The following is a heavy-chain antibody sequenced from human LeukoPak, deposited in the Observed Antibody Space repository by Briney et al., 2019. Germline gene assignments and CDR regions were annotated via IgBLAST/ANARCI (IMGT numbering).Heavy chain of an antibody. CDR2: IRYDGSNK. J-gene: IGHJ6*03. D-gene: IGHD1-26*01. CDR1: GFIIISYR. Sequence: GGSLRLSCAASGFIIISYRMSWVRQAPGKGLEWVAFIRYDGSNKYYTDSVKGRFIISRDNSKNTLYLQMNSLRAEDTAVYYCAKGRGWEASYYYYYMDVWGKGTTVTISS. CDR3: AKGRGWEASYYYYYMDV. V-gene: IGHV3-30*02.